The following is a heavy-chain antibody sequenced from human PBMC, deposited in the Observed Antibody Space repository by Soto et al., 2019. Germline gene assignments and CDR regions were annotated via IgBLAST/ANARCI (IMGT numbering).Heavy chain of an antibody. CDR2: TYYRSRWYN. D-gene: IGHD3-16*01. V-gene: IGHV6-1*01. CDR3: AREVPYYVRSYSYLDD. Sequence: SQTLSLTCAISGDSVSGNSAAWNWIRQSPSRGLEWLGRTYYRSRWYNDYAVSVKSRITVTPDTSKNQFSPHLNSVTPEDTAVYYCAREVPYYVRSYSYLDDWGRGDLGTVSS. CDR1: GDSVSGNSAA. J-gene: IGHJ4*02.